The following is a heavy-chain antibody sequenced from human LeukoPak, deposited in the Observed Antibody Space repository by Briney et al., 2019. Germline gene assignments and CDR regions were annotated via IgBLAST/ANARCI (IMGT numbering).Heavy chain of an antibody. Sequence: GGSLRLSCAASGFTFSSYSMNWVRQAPGKGLEWVSSISSSSGYIYYADSVKGRFTISRDNSKNTLYLQMNSLRAEDTAVYYCAKGGCTSGYCGFDYWGQGTLVTVSS. D-gene: IGHD3-22*01. CDR3: AKGGCTSGYCGFDY. J-gene: IGHJ4*02. CDR2: ISSSSGYI. CDR1: GFTFSSYS. V-gene: IGHV3-21*04.